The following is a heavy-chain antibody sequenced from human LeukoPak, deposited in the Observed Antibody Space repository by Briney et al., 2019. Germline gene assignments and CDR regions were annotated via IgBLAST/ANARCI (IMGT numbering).Heavy chain of an antibody. CDR3: AGDSSSAFDL. J-gene: IGHJ3*01. CDR1: AINFNAYT. V-gene: IGHV3-21*01. Sequence: GGSLRLSCAAASAINFNAYTMNWVRQAPGKGLEWVSSISESGTYIYYADSLKGRFTISRDNAKTSVYLQMNSLRVEDMAVYYCAGDSSSAFDLWGQGTLITVSS. D-gene: IGHD6-6*01. CDR2: ISESGTYI.